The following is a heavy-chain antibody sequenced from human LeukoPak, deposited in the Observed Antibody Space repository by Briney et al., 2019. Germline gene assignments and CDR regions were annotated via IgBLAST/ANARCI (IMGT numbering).Heavy chain of an antibody. Sequence: GGSLRLSCAASGFTFSSYWMSWVRQAPGKGLEWVANIKQDGSEKYYVDSVKGRFTISRDNAKNSLYLQMNSLRAEDTAVYYCARAGYYYGSGSPRYYYYYYYMDVWGKGTTVTVSS. CDR1: GFTFSSYW. CDR3: ARAGYYYGSGSPRYYYYYYYMDV. CDR2: IKQDGSEK. V-gene: IGHV3-7*01. D-gene: IGHD3-10*01. J-gene: IGHJ6*03.